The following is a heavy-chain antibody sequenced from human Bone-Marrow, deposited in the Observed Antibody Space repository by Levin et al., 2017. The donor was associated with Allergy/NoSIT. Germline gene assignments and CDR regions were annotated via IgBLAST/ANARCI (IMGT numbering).Heavy chain of an antibody. CDR3: AGSGDNYGYLGWFDP. CDR2: IKHSGGT. V-gene: IGHV4-34*01. Sequence: SETLSLTCGVFGGSFSGFYWTWIRQPPGKGLEWIGEIKHSGGTSYVPSLKSRVTISLDTSKKQLSLRLNSVTAADTAVYYCAGSGDNYGYLGWFDPWGEGTLVTVSS. D-gene: IGHD5-18*01. J-gene: IGHJ5*02. CDR1: GGSFSGFY.